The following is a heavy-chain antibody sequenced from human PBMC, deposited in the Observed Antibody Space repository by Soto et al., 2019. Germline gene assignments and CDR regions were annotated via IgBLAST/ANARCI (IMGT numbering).Heavy chain of an antibody. CDR1: GGTFSSYA. CDR2: IIPIFGTA. CDR3: ARISCKGGSCYFDFDH. J-gene: IGHJ4*02. Sequence: GASVKVSCKASGGTFSSYAISWVRQAPGQGLEWMGGIIPIFGTANYAQKFQGRVAMTRDTSTSTAYMELRSLRSEDTAVYFCARISCKGGSCYFDFDHWGQGTLVTVSS. D-gene: IGHD2-15*01. V-gene: IGHV1-69*05.